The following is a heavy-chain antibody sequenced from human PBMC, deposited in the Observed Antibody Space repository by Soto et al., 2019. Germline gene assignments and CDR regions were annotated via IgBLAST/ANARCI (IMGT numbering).Heavy chain of an antibody. Sequence: PSETLSLTCTVSGGSISSSSYYFGCIRQPPGKGLEWIGSIYYSGSTYYNPSLKSRVTISVDTSKNQFSLKLSSVTAADTAVYYCASLEWFGELSNYWGQGTLVTVSS. V-gene: IGHV4-39*01. CDR2: IYYSGST. J-gene: IGHJ4*02. CDR3: ASLEWFGELSNY. CDR1: GGSISSSSYY. D-gene: IGHD3-10*01.